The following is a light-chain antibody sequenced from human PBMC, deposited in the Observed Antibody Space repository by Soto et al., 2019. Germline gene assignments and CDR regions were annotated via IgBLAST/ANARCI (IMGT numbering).Light chain of an antibody. CDR3: QQLNSYPSIT. CDR1: QSVTSN. CDR2: GAS. Sequence: EIVLTQSPATLSVSPGGRATLSCRASQSVTSNLAWYQQKPGQAPRLLIYGASTRATDIPARFSGSGSGTEFTLTISSLQSEDFATYYCQQLNSYPSITFGQGTRLEIK. J-gene: IGKJ5*01. V-gene: IGKV3-15*01.